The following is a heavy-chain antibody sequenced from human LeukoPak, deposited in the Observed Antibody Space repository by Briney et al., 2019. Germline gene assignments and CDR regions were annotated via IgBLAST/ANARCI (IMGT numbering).Heavy chain of an antibody. CDR3: GSRTRAIAAPGTNH. D-gene: IGHD6-13*01. J-gene: IGHJ5*02. CDR2: ISPSGSA. V-gene: IGHV4-34*01. CDR1: GGSLCNDD. Sequence: SETLSLTCAVYGGSLCNDDWSRIPQPPGMRLEWSGGISPSGSASSNTSLKSRVTVSVYTSRDQFSLKLSCLTASQPAACYCGSRTRAIAAPGTNHWGQGTLVTVSS.